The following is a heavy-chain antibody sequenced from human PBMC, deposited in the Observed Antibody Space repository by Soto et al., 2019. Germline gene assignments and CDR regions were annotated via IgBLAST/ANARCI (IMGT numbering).Heavy chain of an antibody. V-gene: IGHV1-69*01. Sequence: QVQLVQSGAEVKKPGSSVKVSCKASGGTFSSYAISWVRQAPGQGLEWMGGIIPIFGTANYAQKFQGRVTITADESTNTDYMELSSLRSEDTAVYYCARPYYYDSSGYYFDAFDIWGQGTMVTVSS. CDR2: IIPIFGTA. CDR3: ARPYYYDSSGYYFDAFDI. D-gene: IGHD3-22*01. CDR1: GGTFSSYA. J-gene: IGHJ3*02.